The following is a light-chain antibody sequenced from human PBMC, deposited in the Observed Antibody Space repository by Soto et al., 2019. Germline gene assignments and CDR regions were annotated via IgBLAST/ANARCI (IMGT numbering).Light chain of an antibody. Sequence: QTVVTQEPSFSVSPGRTVTLTCGLSSGSVSSNYYPSWYQQTPGQAPRTLMYNTTTRPSGVPDRFSGSILGNKTALTITGAQPDDESDYYCVLYMGSGVWVFGGGTKVTVL. J-gene: IGLJ3*02. CDR3: VLYMGSGVWV. CDR1: SGSVSSNYY. CDR2: NTT. V-gene: IGLV8-61*01.